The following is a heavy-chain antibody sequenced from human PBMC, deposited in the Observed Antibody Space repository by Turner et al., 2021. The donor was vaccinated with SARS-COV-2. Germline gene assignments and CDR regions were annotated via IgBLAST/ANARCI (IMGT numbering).Heavy chain of an antibody. CDR2: INPKSGDT. CDR3: ARVGGSGWYGS. V-gene: IGHV1-2*02. CDR1: GDTFSAYN. J-gene: IGHJ4*02. D-gene: IGHD6-19*01. Sequence: QVQMVQSGTEVKKPGASVKVSCETSGDTFSAYNSHWVRQAPGQGLEWTAWINPKSGDTEFAQKFQGRVTVTRDMSISTAYMGLNNLRSDDTAVYYCARVGGSGWYGSWGQGTLVTVSS.